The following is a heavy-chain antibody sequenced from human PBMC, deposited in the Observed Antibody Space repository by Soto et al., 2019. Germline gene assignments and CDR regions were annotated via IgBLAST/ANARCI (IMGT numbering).Heavy chain of an antibody. CDR1: GYTFTSYD. J-gene: IGHJ6*02. CDR3: AREDETNYGDYYYYYYGMDV. CDR2: MNPNSGNT. V-gene: IGHV1-8*01. D-gene: IGHD4-17*01. Sequence: GASVKVSCKASGYTFTSYDINWVRQATGQGLEWMGWMNPNSGNTGYAQKFQGRVTMTRNTSISTAYMELSSLRSEDTAVYYCAREDETNYGDYYYYYYGMDVWGQGTTVTVSS.